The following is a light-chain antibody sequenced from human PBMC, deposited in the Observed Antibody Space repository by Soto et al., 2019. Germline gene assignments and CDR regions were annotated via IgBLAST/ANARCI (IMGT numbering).Light chain of an antibody. CDR1: QSVRSN. J-gene: IGKJ1*01. CDR3: QQHNNWQWT. CDR2: GAS. Sequence: EIVLTQSPATLSVSPGERATLSCRASQSVRSNLAWYQQKPGQAPRLLIYGASTRATGIPARFSGSGSGKEFTLTISSLHAEYFAVYYCQQHNNWQWTCGQGTKVEIK. V-gene: IGKV3-15*01.